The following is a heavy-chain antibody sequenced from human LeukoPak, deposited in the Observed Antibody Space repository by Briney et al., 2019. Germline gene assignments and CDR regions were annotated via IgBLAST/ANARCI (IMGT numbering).Heavy chain of an antibody. J-gene: IGHJ4*02. CDR1: GGSFSGYY. V-gene: IGHV4-34*01. Sequence: PSETLSLTCAVYGGSFSGYYWSWIRQPPGKGPEWIGEINHSGSTNYNPSLKSRVTISVDTSRNQFSLKLSSVTAADTAVYYCLLRYFDWSHQSGYYFDYWGQGTLVTVSS. CDR3: LLRYFDWSHQSGYYFDY. CDR2: INHSGST. D-gene: IGHD3-9*01.